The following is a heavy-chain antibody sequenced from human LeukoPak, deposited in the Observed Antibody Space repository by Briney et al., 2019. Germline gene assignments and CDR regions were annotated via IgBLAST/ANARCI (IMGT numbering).Heavy chain of an antibody. CDR3: ASDPNYYDTSGPPGD. CDR2: INHSEST. D-gene: IGHD3-22*01. J-gene: IGHJ4*02. Sequence: PSETLSLTCAVYGGSFSGHYWSWIRQPPGKGLEWIGEINHSESTNYNPSLKSRVTISVDTSKNQFSLKLSSVTAADTAMYYCASDPNYYDTSGPPGDWGQGTLVTVSS. CDR1: GGSFSGHY. V-gene: IGHV4-34*01.